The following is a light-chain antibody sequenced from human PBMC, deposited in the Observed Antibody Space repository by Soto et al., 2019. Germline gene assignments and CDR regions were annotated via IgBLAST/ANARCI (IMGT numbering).Light chain of an antibody. CDR1: SSNIGSNT. CDR2: SNN. Sequence: QSVLTQPPSASGTPGQRVTISCSGSSSNIGSNTVNWYQQLPGTAPKLLIYSNNQRPSGVPDRFSGSKSGTSASLAISGLQSEDEADYYCAAWDDSLNGPHVVFGGGTKQTVL. CDR3: AAWDDSLNGPHVV. J-gene: IGLJ2*01. V-gene: IGLV1-44*01.